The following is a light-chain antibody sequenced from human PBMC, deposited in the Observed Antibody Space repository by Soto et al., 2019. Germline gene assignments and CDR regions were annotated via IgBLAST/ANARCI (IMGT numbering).Light chain of an antibody. J-gene: IGLJ2*01. CDR1: SSDVGGHTY. CDR3: SSYSSTSTLLV. V-gene: IGLV2-14*03. CDR2: DVS. Sequence: QSALTQPASVSGSPGQSITISCTGTSSDVGGHTYVSWYQLHPGKVPKLLLYDVSLRPSGVSNRFSGSKSGTTASLTISGLLPEDEADYFCSSYSSTSTLLVFGGGTKVTVL.